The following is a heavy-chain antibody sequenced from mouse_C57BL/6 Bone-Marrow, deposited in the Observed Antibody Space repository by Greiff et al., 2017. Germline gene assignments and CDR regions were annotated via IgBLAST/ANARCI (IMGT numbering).Heavy chain of an antibody. V-gene: IGHV1-64*01. CDR2: IHPNSGST. J-gene: IGHJ2*01. CDR3: ARGRITTVVAPYYFDY. Sequence: VQLQQPGAELVKPGASVKLSCKASGYTFTSYWMHWVKQRPGQGLEWIGMIHPNSGSTNYNEKFKSKATLTVDKSSSTAYMQLSSLTSEDSAVXYCARGRITTVVAPYYFDYWGQGTTLTVSS. D-gene: IGHD1-1*01. CDR1: GYTFTSYW.